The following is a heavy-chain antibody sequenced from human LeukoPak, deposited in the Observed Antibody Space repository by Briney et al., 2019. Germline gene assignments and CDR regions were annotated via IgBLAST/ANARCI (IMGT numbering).Heavy chain of an antibody. V-gene: IGHV1-2*02. CDR2: INPNSGGT. CDR3: ARVRGPYSSSWYGWFDP. D-gene: IGHD6-13*01. J-gene: IGHJ5*02. CDR1: GYTFTGYY. Sequence: GASVKVSCNASGYTFTGYYMHWVRQAPGQGLEWMGWINPNSGGTNYAQKFQGRVTMTRDTSISTAYMELSRLRSDDTAVYYCARVRGPYSSSWYGWFDPWGQGTLVTVSS.